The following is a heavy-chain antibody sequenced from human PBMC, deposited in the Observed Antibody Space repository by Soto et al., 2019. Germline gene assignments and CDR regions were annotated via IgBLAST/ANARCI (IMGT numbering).Heavy chain of an antibody. D-gene: IGHD3-3*01. CDR1: GYSFTSYW. Sequence: GESLKISCKGSGYSFTSYWIGWVRQMPGKGLEWMGIIYPGDSDTRYSPSFQGQVTISADKSISTAYLQWSSLKASDTAMYYCARHPHPHYDFWSGAPPGYMDVWGKGTTVTVSS. J-gene: IGHJ6*03. V-gene: IGHV5-51*01. CDR2: IYPGDSDT. CDR3: ARHPHPHYDFWSGAPPGYMDV.